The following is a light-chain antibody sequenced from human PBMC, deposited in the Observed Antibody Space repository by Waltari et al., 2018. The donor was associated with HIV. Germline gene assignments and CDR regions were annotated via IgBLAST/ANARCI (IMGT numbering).Light chain of an antibody. Sequence: SCELTQPPSVSVSPGQTARITCSGDALPKQYDYWYQQKPGQAPLLVICKDREGPPGIPGLCSCSSAGTTITLTIGGVQAEDEADYYCQSADTSCTHVVFGGGTKLTVL. CDR3: QSADTSCTHVV. CDR1: ALPKQY. J-gene: IGLJ2*01. CDR2: KDR. V-gene: IGLV3-25*03.